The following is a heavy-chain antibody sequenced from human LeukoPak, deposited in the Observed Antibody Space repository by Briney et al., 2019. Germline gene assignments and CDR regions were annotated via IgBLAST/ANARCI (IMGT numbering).Heavy chain of an antibody. CDR1: GYSFSRHW. CDR2: IYPGDSDT. V-gene: IGHV5-51*01. D-gene: IGHD6-13*01. CDR3: ARHRGIAAAVDY. Sequence: GESLKISCEGSGYSFSRHWIAWVRQMPGKGLEWMGIIYPGDSDTRYSPSFQGQVTISADKSISTAYLQWSSLKASDTAMYYCARHRGIAAAVDYWGQGTLVTVSS. J-gene: IGHJ4*02.